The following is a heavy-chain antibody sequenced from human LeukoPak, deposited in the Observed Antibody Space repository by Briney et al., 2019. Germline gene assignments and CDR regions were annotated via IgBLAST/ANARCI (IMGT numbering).Heavy chain of an antibody. Sequence: PGGSLRLSCAASGFTFSTYSMNWVRQAPGKGLEWVLFISTSSSYIYYADSVKGRFTISRDNAKNSLYLQMNSLRAEDTGVYYCARENSPGYDFWSSYPNDYWGQGTLVTVSS. CDR2: ISTSSSYI. V-gene: IGHV3-21*01. CDR1: GFTFSTYS. J-gene: IGHJ4*02. D-gene: IGHD3-3*01. CDR3: ARENSPGYDFWSSYPNDY.